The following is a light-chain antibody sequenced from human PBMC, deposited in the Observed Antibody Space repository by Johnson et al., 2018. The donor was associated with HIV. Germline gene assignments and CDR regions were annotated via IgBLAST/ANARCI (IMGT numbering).Light chain of an antibody. J-gene: IGLJ1*01. CDR1: SSNIGNNY. CDR2: EKN. CDR3: GTWDSSLSAHYV. Sequence: QSVLTQPPSVSAAPGQKVNISCSGSSSNIGNNYVSCYQQLPGTAPKLLIYEKNKRPSGIPDRFSASKSGTSATLGITGLQTGDEADYYCGTWDSSLSAHYVFGTGTKVTVL. V-gene: IGLV1-51*02.